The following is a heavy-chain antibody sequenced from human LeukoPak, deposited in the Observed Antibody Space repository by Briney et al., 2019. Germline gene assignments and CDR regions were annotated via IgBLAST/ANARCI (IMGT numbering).Heavy chain of an antibody. J-gene: IGHJ6*02. V-gene: IGHV4-34*01. CDR2: INRSGTT. CDR1: GGSFSGYS. D-gene: IGHD3-3*01. Sequence: PSETLSLTCAVYGGSFSGYSWHWIRQSPGKGLEWIGEINRSGTTNYNESLKSRVTMSVDTSKIQFSLRLNSVTAADTAVYYCASLMEWTPSYYYYYGMDVWGQGTTVTVSS. CDR3: ASLMEWTPSYYYYYGMDV.